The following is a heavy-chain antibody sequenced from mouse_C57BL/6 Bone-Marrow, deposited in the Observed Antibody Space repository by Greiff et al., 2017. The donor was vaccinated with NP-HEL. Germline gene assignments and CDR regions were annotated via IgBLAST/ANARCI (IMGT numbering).Heavy chain of an antibody. Sequence: EVQLQESGPGLVKPSQSLSLTCSVTGYSITSGYYWNWIRQFPGNKLEWMGYISYDGSNNYNPSLKNRISITRDTSKNQFFLKLNSVTTEDTATYYCARGHYGSSIAYWGQGTLVTVSA. CDR3: ARGHYGSSIAY. CDR1: GYSITSGYY. J-gene: IGHJ3*01. D-gene: IGHD1-1*01. V-gene: IGHV3-6*01. CDR2: ISYDGSN.